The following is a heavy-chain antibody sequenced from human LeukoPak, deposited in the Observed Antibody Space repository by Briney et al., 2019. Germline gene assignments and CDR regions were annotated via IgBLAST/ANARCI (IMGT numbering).Heavy chain of an antibody. V-gene: IGHV3-33*06. Sequence: GRSLRLSCAASGFTFSSYAMQWVRQAPGKGLEWVAVIWYEGSNKYYADSVKGRFTISRDNSKNTLYPQMNSLRAEDTAVYYCAKDHGCGGDCYWNNHYFDYWGQGTLVTVSS. CDR1: GFTFSSYA. J-gene: IGHJ4*02. D-gene: IGHD2-21*02. CDR3: AKDHGCGGDCYWNNHYFDY. CDR2: IWYEGSNK.